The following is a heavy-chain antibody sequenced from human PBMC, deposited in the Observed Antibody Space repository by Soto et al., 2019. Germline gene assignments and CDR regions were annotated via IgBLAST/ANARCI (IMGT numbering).Heavy chain of an antibody. V-gene: IGHV5-51*01. D-gene: IGHD7-27*01. CDR2: IYPGDSDT. CDR3: ARKPYQMGNAFDI. CDR1: GYSFTSYW. J-gene: IGHJ3*02. Sequence: GESXKISCKGSGYSFTSYWIGWVRQMPGKGLEWMGIIYPGDSDTRYSPSFQGQVTISADKSISTAYLQWSSLKASDTAMYYCARKPYQMGNAFDIWGQGTMVTVSS.